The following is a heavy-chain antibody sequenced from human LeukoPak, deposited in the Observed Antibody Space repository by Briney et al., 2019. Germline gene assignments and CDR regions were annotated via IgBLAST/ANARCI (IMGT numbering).Heavy chain of an antibody. CDR1: GFTFDDYA. Sequence: GGSLRLSCAASGFTFDDYAMHWVRQTPGKGLEWVSLISWDGYSTYYADSVKGQFTISRDNSKNSLYLQMNSLRAEDTALYYCAKVFYGSGSYGTNYYGMDVWGKGTTVTVSS. CDR3: AKVFYGSGSYGTNYYGMDV. J-gene: IGHJ6*04. CDR2: ISWDGYST. D-gene: IGHD3-10*01. V-gene: IGHV3-43D*04.